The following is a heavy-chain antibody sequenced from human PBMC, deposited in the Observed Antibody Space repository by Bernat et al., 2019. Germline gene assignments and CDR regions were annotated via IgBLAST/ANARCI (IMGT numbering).Heavy chain of an antibody. J-gene: IGHJ3*02. Sequence: EVQLLESGGGLVQPGGSLRLSCAASGFTFSSYAMSWVRQAPGKGLEWVSAISGSGGSTYYADSVKGRFTISRDNSKNTLYLQMNSLRAEDTAVYYCAKDPRWFGEFLDAFDIWGQGTMVTVSS. D-gene: IGHD3-10*01. V-gene: IGHV3-23*01. CDR2: ISGSGGST. CDR1: GFTFSSYA. CDR3: AKDPRWFGEFLDAFDI.